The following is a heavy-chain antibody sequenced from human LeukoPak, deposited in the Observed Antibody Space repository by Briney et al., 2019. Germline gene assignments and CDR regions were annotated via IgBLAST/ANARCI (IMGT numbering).Heavy chain of an antibody. J-gene: IGHJ5*02. D-gene: IGHD3-9*01. CDR1: GGSISSGGSS. V-gene: IGHV4-30-2*01. CDR3: ARTYYDILTGYYFDP. Sequence: ASQTLSLTCAVSGGSISSGGSSWSWIRQPPGKGLEWIGYIYHSGSTYYNPSLKSRVTISLDRSRNQFSLKLSSVTAADTAVYYCARTYYDILTGYYFDPWGQGTLVTVSS. CDR2: IYHSGST.